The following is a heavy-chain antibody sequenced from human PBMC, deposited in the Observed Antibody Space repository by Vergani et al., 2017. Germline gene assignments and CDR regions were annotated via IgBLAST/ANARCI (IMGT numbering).Heavy chain of an antibody. CDR2: INHSGST. Sequence: VQLVESGGGLVQPGGSLRLSCAASGFTFSSYEMNWVRQAPGKGLEWIGEINHSGSTNYNPSLKSRVTISVDTSKNQFSLKLSSVTAADTAVYYCARNWYFDLWGRGTLVTVSS. CDR3: ARNWYFDL. V-gene: IGHV4-34*01. J-gene: IGHJ2*01. CDR1: GFTFSSYE.